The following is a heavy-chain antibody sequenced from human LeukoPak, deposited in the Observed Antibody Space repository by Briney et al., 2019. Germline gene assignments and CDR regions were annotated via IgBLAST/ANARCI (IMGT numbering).Heavy chain of an antibody. CDR2: LNQDGSER. D-gene: IGHD3-10*01. CDR3: AKCGTGSNFYY. Sequence: GGSLRLSCVASGFTFSSYWMSWVRQTPGKGLEWVAHLNQDGSERYYVDSVKGRFTISRENVKNSLYLQMNSLRAEDTAVYYCAKCGTGSNFYYWGQGMLVTVSS. CDR1: GFTFSSYW. V-gene: IGHV3-7*02. J-gene: IGHJ4*02.